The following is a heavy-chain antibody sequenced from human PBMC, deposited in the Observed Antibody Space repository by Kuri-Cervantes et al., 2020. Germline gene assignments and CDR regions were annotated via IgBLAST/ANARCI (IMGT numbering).Heavy chain of an antibody. CDR2: IYHSGST. J-gene: IGHJ4*02. V-gene: IGHV4-38-2*01. Sequence: GSLRLSCAVSGYSISSGYYWGWIRQPPGKGLEWIGSIYHSGSTYYNPSLKSRVTISVDTSKNQFSLKLSSVTAADTAVYYCARVVGSYTAMASLYYFDYWGQGTLVTVSS. D-gene: IGHD5-18*01. CDR1: GYSISSGYY. CDR3: ARVVGSYTAMASLYYFDY.